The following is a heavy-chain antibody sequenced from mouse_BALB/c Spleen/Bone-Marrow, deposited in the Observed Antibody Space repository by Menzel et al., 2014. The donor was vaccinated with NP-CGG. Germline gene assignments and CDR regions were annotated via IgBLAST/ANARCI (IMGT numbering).Heavy chain of an antibody. CDR2: IDPSDSYT. CDR3: ARDSITTVVATDY. CDR1: GYTFTSYW. D-gene: IGHD1-1*01. V-gene: IGHV1-69*02. Sequence: QVQLKDSGAELVKPGASVKLSCKASGYTFTSYWMHWVKQRPGQGLEWIGEIDPSDSYTNYNQKFKGKATLTVDKSSSTAYMRLSSLTSEDSAVYYCARDSITTVVATDYWGQGTTLTVSS. J-gene: IGHJ2*01.